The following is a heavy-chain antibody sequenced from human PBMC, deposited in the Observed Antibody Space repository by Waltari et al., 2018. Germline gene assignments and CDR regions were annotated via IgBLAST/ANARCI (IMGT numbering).Heavy chain of an antibody. CDR1: GFTFSSYG. CDR3: ARSYSSSWYLFNYYYGMDV. CDR2: IWYDGSNK. V-gene: IGHV3-33*01. Sequence: QVHLVESGGGVVQPGRSLTLSCAASGFTFSSYGLHWFRQAPANGLEWVAVIWYDGSNKYYADSVKGRFTISRDNSKNTLYLQMNSLRAEDTAVYYCARSYSSSWYLFNYYYGMDVWGQGTTVTVSS. J-gene: IGHJ6*02. D-gene: IGHD6-13*01.